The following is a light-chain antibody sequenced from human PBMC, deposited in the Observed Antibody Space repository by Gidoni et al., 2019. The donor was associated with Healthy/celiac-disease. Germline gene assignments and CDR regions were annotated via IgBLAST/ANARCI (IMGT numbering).Light chain of an antibody. V-gene: IGKV1-39*01. CDR1: QSISSY. CDR2: AAS. CDR3: QQSYSTLT. Sequence: DIQMTQSPSSLSASVGDRVTTTCRSSQSISSYLNWYQQKPGKAPKLLTYAASSLQSGVPSRCSGSGSGTDFTLTISSLQPEDFATYYWQQSYSTLTFGGGTKVEIK. J-gene: IGKJ4*01.